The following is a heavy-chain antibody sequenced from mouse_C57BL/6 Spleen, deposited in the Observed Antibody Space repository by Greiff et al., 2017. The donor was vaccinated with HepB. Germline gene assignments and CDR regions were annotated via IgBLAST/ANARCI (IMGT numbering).Heavy chain of an antibody. CDR3: ASYYYGSSYGDWFAY. J-gene: IGHJ3*01. D-gene: IGHD1-1*01. Sequence: EVQLQQSVAELVRPGASVKLSCTASGFNIKNTYMHWVKQRPEQGLEWIGRIDPANGNTKYAPKFQGKATITADTSSNTAYLQLSSLTSEDTAIYYCASYYYGSSYGDWFAYWGQGTLVTVSA. CDR2: IDPANGNT. CDR1: GFNIKNTY. V-gene: IGHV14-3*01.